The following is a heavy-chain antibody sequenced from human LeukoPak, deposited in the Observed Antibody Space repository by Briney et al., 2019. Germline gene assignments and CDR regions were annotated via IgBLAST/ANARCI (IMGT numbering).Heavy chain of an antibody. CDR3: AKGKGGTSFNYCFDY. CDR2: IHNDAATT. D-gene: IGHD2/OR15-2a*01. J-gene: IGHJ4*02. CDR1: GFGFGAYT. V-gene: IGHV3-23*03. Sequence: GGSLRLSCAASGFGFGAYTMVWVRQAPGKGLEWVSLIHNDAATTYYADSVRGRFTVSRDNSKNTLYLEMNSLRAEDTAVYYCAKGKGGTSFNYCFDYWGQGTPVSVSS.